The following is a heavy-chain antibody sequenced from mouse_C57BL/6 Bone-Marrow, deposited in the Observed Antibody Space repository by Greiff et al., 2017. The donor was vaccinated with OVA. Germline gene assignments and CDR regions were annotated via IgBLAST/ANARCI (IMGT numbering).Heavy chain of an antibody. CDR2: ISNGGGST. V-gene: IGHV5-12*01. Sequence: DVMLVESGGGLVQPGGSLKLSCAASGFTFSDYYMYWVRQTPEKRLEWVAYISNGGGSTYYPDTVKGRFTISRDNAKNTLYLQMSRLKSEDTAMYYCARGGWDDYFDYWGQGTTLTVSS. D-gene: IGHD4-1*01. J-gene: IGHJ2*01. CDR3: ARGGWDDYFDY. CDR1: GFTFSDYY.